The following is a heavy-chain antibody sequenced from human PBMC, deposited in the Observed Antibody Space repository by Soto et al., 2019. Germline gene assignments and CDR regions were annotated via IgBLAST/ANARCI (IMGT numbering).Heavy chain of an antibody. CDR2: IYHVGSP. V-gene: IGHV4-4*02. CDR3: ARGVDFPGVSGVGMDV. Sequence: QVQLEESGPGLVKPSGTPSLTCDVSGGSISGSNWWSWVRQPPGKGLEWIGEIYHVGSPNYTPSLKSRVTISVDKSKNQFSLKLSSVTAADTAVYYCARGVDFPGVSGVGMDVWGQGTTVTVSS. J-gene: IGHJ6*02. D-gene: IGHD3-3*01. CDR1: GGSISGSNW.